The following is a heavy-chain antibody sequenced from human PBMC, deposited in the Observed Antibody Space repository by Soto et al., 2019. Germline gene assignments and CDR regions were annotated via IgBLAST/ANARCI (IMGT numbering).Heavy chain of an antibody. J-gene: IGHJ6*02. CDR3: ARNLEGYYSYGMDV. CDR2: IYYSGST. Sequence: PSETLSLTCSVSGGSISSYYWSWIRQPPGEGLEWIGYIYYSGSTNYNPSLKSRVTISVDTSKNQFSLKLNSVTAADTAVYYCARNLEGYYSYGMDVGGQGTTVTVPS. CDR1: GGSISSYY. V-gene: IGHV4-59*01.